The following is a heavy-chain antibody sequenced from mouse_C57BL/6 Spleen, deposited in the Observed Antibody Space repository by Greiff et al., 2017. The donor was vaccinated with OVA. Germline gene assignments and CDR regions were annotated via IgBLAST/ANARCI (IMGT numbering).Heavy chain of an antibody. D-gene: IGHD1-1*01. J-gene: IGHJ4*01. CDR2: ILPGSGST. CDR3: ARWGDYYGSSPYAMDY. V-gene: IGHV1-9*01. Sequence: VQLQQSGAELMKPGASVKLSCKATGYTFTGYWIEWVKQRPGHGLEWIGEILPGSGSTNYNEKFKGKATFTSDTSSNTAYMQLSSLTTEDSAIYYCARWGDYYGSSPYAMDYWGQGTSVTGSS. CDR1: GYTFTGYW.